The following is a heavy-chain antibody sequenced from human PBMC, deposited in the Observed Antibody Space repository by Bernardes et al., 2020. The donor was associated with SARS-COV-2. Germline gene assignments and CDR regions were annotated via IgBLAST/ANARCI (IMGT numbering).Heavy chain of an antibody. J-gene: IGHJ5*02. D-gene: IGHD3-16*01. Sequence: SGPTLGKPTQTLTLTCPFSGFSLSPSGVGVGWIRQPPGKALEWLALIYWDDDKRYSPSLKSRLTITKDTSKNQVVLTMTNMDPVDTATYYCAHRLDYDTLDPWGQGTLVTVSS. CDR1: GFSLSPSGVG. V-gene: IGHV2-5*02. CDR2: IYWDDDK. CDR3: AHRLDYDTLDP.